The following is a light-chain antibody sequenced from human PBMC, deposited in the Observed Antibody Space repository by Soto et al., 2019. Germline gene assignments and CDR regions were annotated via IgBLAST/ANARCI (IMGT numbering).Light chain of an antibody. Sequence: DIQMTQSPSTLSGSVGDRVTLTCRASQTISSWLAWYQQKPGKAPKLLIYKASTLKSGVPSRFSGSGSGTEFTLTISSLQPDDFATYYCLQHNSYPRTFGQGTKVDIK. CDR1: QTISSW. CDR2: KAS. CDR3: LQHNSYPRT. J-gene: IGKJ1*01. V-gene: IGKV1-5*03.